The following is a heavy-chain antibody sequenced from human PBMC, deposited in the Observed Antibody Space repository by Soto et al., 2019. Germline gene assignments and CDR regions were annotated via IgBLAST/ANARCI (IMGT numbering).Heavy chain of an antibody. CDR3: ARSAQWDGVDP. J-gene: IGHJ3*01. CDR1: AGSISTINYY. Sequence: QVQLQESGPGLVRPSQTLSLTCTVSAGSISTINYYWSWIRQHPEKSLEWIGYISYSGSTFYHSSLKNRVTISLDTSKKQFSLTLTSVTAADTAVYYCARSAQWDGVDPWGQGTMVTFSS. CDR2: ISYSGST. D-gene: IGHD2-21*01. V-gene: IGHV4-31*03.